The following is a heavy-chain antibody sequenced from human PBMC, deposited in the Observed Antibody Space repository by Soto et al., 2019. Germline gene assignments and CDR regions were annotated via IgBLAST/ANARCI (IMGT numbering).Heavy chain of an antibody. CDR2: IYWDDDK. CDR3: AHSKVGFDP. J-gene: IGHJ5*02. D-gene: IGHD1-26*01. CDR1: GFSLSTSGVG. V-gene: IGHV2-5*02. Sequence: QITLKESGPTLVKPTQTLTLTCTFSGFSLSTSGVGVGWIRQPPGKALEWLALIYWDDDKRYSPSLKSRLTINKDTYNTQVVLTMTNMDPVDTATYYCAHSKVGFDPWGQGTLVTVSS.